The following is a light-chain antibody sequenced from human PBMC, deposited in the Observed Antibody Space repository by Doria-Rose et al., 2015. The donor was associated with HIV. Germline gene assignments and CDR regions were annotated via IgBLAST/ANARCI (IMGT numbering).Light chain of an antibody. CDR2: WAS. CDR1: QSVLNKSNNKDS. CDR3: QQTYAAPLT. J-gene: IGKJ4*01. Sequence: QSVLNKSNNKDSVARYQQKPGQPPKVVISWASIRESGVPDRFTGSGSGTDFTLTISSLQAEDVAVYFCQQTYAAPLTFGGGTKVEIK. V-gene: IGKV4-1*01.